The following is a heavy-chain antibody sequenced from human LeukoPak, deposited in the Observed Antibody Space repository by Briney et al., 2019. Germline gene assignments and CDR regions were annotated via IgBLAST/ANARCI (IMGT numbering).Heavy chain of an antibody. Sequence: SVKVSCKASGYTFTGYYMHWVRQAPGQGLEWMGGIIPIFGTANYAQKFQGRVTITADESTSTAYMELSSLRSEDTAVYYCARVIRYYYDSSGYYLNWFDPWGQGTLVTVSS. V-gene: IGHV1-69*13. CDR2: IIPIFGTA. CDR3: ARVIRYYYDSSGYYLNWFDP. CDR1: GYTFTGYY. D-gene: IGHD3-22*01. J-gene: IGHJ5*02.